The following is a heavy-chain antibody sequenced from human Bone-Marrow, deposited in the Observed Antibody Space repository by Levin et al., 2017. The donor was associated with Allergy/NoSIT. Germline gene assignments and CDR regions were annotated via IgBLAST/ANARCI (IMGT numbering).Heavy chain of an antibody. CDR2: INHSGST. CDR3: ARGYGIAAHNYYYYGMDV. J-gene: IGHJ6*02. D-gene: IGHD6-6*01. V-gene: IGHV4-34*01. Sequence: TASETLSLTCAVYGGSFSGYYWSWIRQPPGKGLEWIGEINHSGSTNYNPSLKSRVTISVDTSKNQFSLKLSSVTAADTAVYYCARGYGIAAHNYYYYGMDVWGQGTTVTVSS. CDR1: GGSFSGYY.